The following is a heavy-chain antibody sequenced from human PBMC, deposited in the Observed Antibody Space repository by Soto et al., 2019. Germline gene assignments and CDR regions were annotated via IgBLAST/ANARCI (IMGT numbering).Heavy chain of an antibody. D-gene: IGHD3-3*01. CDR2: ISYDESNK. V-gene: IGHV3-30-3*01. CDR3: ARDQNYDFWSGSRPFDY. J-gene: IGHJ4*02. CDR1: GFTLRNYA. Sequence: QVQLVESGGGVVQPGRSLRLSCAASGFTLRNYAMHWVRQAPGKRLEWVAVISYDESNKYYADSVKGRFTISRDNSKNTLYLQMNTLRPEDTAVYYCARDQNYDFWSGSRPFDYWGQGTLVTVSS.